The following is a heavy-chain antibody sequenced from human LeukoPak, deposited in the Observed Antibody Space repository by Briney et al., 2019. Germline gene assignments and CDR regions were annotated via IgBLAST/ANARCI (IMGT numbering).Heavy chain of an antibody. CDR2: ISSIGGST. CDR1: GFAFSSYA. Sequence: GSLRLSCSASGFAFSSYAMHWVRQAPGKGREYVSSISSIGGSTYYSNSVKGRFTISRDNSKNTMYLQMRSLRAEDMAVYYCARHERTYRYFDYWGQGTLVTVSS. CDR3: ARHERTYRYFDY. V-gene: IGHV3-64*01. D-gene: IGHD1-1*01. J-gene: IGHJ4*02.